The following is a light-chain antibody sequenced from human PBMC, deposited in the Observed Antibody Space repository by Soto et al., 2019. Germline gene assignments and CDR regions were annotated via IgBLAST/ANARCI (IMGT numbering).Light chain of an antibody. V-gene: IGLV2-14*01. J-gene: IGLJ1*01. Sequence: QSVLTQPASVSGSPGQSITISCIGTSSDVGAYNYVSWYQQLPGKAPKLMIYEVSNRPSGISNRFSGSKSGNTASLTISGLQTEDEADYYCNSRASGTTDVFGTGTKLTVL. CDR3: NSRASGTTDV. CDR2: EVS. CDR1: SSDVGAYNY.